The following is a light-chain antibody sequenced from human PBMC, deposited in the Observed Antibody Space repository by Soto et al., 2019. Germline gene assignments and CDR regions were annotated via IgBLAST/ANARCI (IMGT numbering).Light chain of an antibody. V-gene: IGLV2-8*01. J-gene: IGLJ1*01. CDR2: DVS. CDR3: SSYAGSNNLV. CDR1: SSDVGGYNY. Sequence: QSALTQPPSASGSLGQSVTIYCTGTSSDVGGYNYVSWYQQHPGKAPKLLIYDVSHRPSGVPDRFSGSKSGNTASLTVSGLQAEDEADYYCSSYAGSNNLVFGTGTKLTVL.